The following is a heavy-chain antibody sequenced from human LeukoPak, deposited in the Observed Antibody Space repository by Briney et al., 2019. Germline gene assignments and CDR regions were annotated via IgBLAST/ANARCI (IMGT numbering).Heavy chain of an antibody. Sequence: PGESLRLSCAASGFTFSRYSMNWVRQAPGKGLEWVSSISSGSSFMYYADSVKGRFTISRDNAKNSLYLQMNSLRAKDTALYYCARDYYDSSGSSWFDPWGQGTLVTVSS. J-gene: IGHJ5*02. CDR3: ARDYYDSSGSSWFDP. D-gene: IGHD3-22*01. CDR2: ISSGSSFM. V-gene: IGHV3-21*01. CDR1: GFTFSRYS.